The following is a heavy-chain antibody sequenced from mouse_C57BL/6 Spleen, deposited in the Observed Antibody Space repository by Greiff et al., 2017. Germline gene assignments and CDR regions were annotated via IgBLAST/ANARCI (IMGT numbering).Heavy chain of an antibody. CDR3: ARPGTSDAMDY. Sequence: EVKLMESGPVLVKPGASVKMSCKASGYTFTDYYMNWVKQSHGKSLEWIGVLNPYNGGTSYNQKFKGKATLTVDKSSSTAYMELNSLTSEDSAVYYCARPGTSDAMDYWGQGTSVTVSS. CDR1: GYTFTDYY. V-gene: IGHV1-19*01. CDR2: LNPYNGGT. J-gene: IGHJ4*01. D-gene: IGHD4-1*01.